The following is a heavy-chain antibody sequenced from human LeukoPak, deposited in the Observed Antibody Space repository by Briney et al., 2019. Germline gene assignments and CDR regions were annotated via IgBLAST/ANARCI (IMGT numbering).Heavy chain of an antibody. D-gene: IGHD3-10*01. CDR3: ARDRVTMVRGVIRLGY. J-gene: IGHJ4*02. CDR1: GYTFTGYY. V-gene: IGHV1-2*02. CDR2: INPNSGGT. Sequence: GASVKVSCKASGYTFTGYYMHWVRQAPGQGREWMGWINPNSGGTNYAQKFQGRVTMTRDTSISTAYMELSRLRSDDTAVYYCARDRVTMVRGVIRLGYWGQGTLVTVSS.